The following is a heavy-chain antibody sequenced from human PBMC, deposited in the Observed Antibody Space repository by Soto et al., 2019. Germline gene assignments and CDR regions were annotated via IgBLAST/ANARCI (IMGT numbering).Heavy chain of an antibody. J-gene: IGHJ4*02. CDR2: IKQDGGDK. D-gene: IGHD5-18*01. Sequence: EVQLAESGGGLVQPGGSLRLSCTGSGFTFRNYWMNWVRQAPGKGLEWVANIKQDGGDKSYVDSVKGRFTISRDNAKNPLYLQMNSLRVEDTAVYYCAGGTGWIHDYWGQGTLVTVSS. V-gene: IGHV3-7*04. CDR3: AGGTGWIHDY. CDR1: GFTFRNYW.